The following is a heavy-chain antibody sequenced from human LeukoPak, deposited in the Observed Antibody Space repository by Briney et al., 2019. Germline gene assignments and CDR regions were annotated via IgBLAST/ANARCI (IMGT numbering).Heavy chain of an antibody. CDR1: GFTFSSYA. CDR2: ISGSGGST. CDR3: AKDAMGGYYDRSSAGGAFDI. Sequence: PGASLRLSCAASGFTFSSYAMSWVRQAPGKGLEWVSAISGSGGSTYYADSVKGRFTISRDNSKNTLYLQMNSLRAEDTAVYYCAKDAMGGYYDRSSAGGAFDIWGQGTMVTVSS. V-gene: IGHV3-23*01. J-gene: IGHJ3*02. D-gene: IGHD3-22*01.